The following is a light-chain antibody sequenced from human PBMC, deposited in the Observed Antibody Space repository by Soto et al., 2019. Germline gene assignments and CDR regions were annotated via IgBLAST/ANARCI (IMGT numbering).Light chain of an antibody. J-gene: IGKJ1*01. CDR3: KQYKSSST. CDR1: ESISIW. V-gene: IGKV1-5*03. CDR2: KAS. Sequence: DIQITHTPFSLSETVVDRVNITCRASESISIWLAWYQQKPGKAPNLLINKASSLQSEVPSRFSGSGSGTEFTLTITSLQPDDFGVYYCKQYKSSSTCGQGNTVDIK.